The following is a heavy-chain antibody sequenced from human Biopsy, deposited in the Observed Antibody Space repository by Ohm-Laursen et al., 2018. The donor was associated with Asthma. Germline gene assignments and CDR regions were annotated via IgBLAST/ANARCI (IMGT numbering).Heavy chain of an antibody. J-gene: IGHJ5*02. Sequence: SETLSLTCTVYGGYLTGHYWNWIRQPPGKGLEWIGEIDQSGYTNYNPSLKSRVTISADTSKNQFQLNTSSATAADTAVYFCARAAITGIRGWFDPWGQGTQVTVSS. V-gene: IGHV4-34*01. D-gene: IGHD1-20*01. CDR3: ARAAITGIRGWFDP. CDR1: GGYLTGHY. CDR2: IDQSGYT.